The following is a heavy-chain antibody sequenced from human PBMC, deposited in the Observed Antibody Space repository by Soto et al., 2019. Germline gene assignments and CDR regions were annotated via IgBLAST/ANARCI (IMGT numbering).Heavy chain of an antibody. D-gene: IGHD3-3*01. J-gene: IGHJ6*02. CDR1: G. CDR2: IWYDGSNK. Sequence: GGRRVRKEKSKGLEWVAVIWYDGSNKYYADSVKGRFTISRDNSKNTLYLQMNSLRAEDTAVYYCARDLAYYDFWSGYFYGMDVWGQGTTVPVSS. CDR3: ARDLAYYDFWSGYFYGMDV. V-gene: IGHV3-33*01.